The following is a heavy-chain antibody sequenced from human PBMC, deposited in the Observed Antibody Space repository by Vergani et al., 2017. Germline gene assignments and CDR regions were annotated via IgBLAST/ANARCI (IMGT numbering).Heavy chain of an antibody. D-gene: IGHD5-12*01. J-gene: IGHJ6*02. Sequence: EVQLLESGGDLVQPGGSLRLSCAASGFTFNYYALNWVRQAPGKGLEWVSGISGSGGSTYYAGSVKGRFTISRDSSKNTLYLQMNSLSAGDTAVYYCAKANHRNSGYDYLYYYHSMDVWGQGTTVTVSS. CDR2: ISGSGGST. CDR3: AKANHRNSGYDYLYYYHSMDV. V-gene: IGHV3-23*01. CDR1: GFTFNYYA.